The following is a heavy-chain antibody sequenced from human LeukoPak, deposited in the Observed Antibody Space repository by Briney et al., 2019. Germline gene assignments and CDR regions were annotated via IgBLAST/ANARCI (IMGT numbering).Heavy chain of an antibody. Sequence: GRSLRLSCAASGFTFDDYAMHWVRQAPGKGLEWVGGISWNSGSIGYVDSVKGRFTISRDNAKKSLYLQMNSLRAEDTALYYCAKGGNDILTGYFDYWGQGTLVTVSS. J-gene: IGHJ4*02. D-gene: IGHD3-9*01. CDR3: AKGGNDILTGYFDY. V-gene: IGHV3-9*01. CDR2: ISWNSGSI. CDR1: GFTFDDYA.